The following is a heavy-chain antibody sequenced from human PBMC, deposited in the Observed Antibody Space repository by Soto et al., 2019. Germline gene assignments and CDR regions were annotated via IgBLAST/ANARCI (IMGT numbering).Heavy chain of an antibody. CDR2: ISGSGGST. D-gene: IGHD3-22*01. CDR1: GFPFSNYA. J-gene: IGHJ4*02. Sequence: GGSLRLSCAASGFPFSNYAMSWVRQAPGKGLEWVSAISGSGGSTYYADSVKGRFTISRDNSKNTLYLQMNSLRAEDKAVYYYAKGSEFYYNSSGYYFDYWGKGTLVTVPS. V-gene: IGHV3-23*01. CDR3: AKGSEFYYNSSGYYFDY.